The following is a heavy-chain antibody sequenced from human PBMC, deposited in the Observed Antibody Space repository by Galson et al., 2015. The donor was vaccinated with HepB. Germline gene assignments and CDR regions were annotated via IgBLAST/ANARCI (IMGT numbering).Heavy chain of an antibody. J-gene: IGHJ4*02. D-gene: IGHD2-2*01. CDR3: VKDYLGEGIVVVPAAIHFDY. CDR2: ISSNGGST. V-gene: IGHV3-64D*06. Sequence: SLRLSCAASGFTFSSYAMHWVRQAPGKGLEYVSAISSNGGSTYYADSVKGRFTISRDNSKNTLYLQMSSLRAEDTAVYYCVKDYLGEGIVVVPAAIHFDYWGQGTLVTVSS. CDR1: GFTFSSYA.